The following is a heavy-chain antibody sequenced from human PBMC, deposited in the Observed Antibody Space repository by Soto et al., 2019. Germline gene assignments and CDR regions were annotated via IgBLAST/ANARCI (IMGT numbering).Heavy chain of an antibody. CDR2: ISAYNGNT. V-gene: IGHV1-18*01. Sequence: ASVKVSCKASGYTLTSYGISWLRQAPGQGLEWMGWISAYNGNTNYAQKLQGRVTMTTDTSTSTAYMELRSLRSDDTAVYYCARDLRLGKYCSRGSCYWGYWGQGTLVTVSS. CDR1: GYTLTSYG. CDR3: ARDLRLGKYCSRGSCYWGY. J-gene: IGHJ4*02. D-gene: IGHD2-15*01.